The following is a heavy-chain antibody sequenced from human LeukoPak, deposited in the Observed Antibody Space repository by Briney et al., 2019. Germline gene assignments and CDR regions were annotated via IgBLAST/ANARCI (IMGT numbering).Heavy chain of an antibody. CDR2: ISSSSSYI. CDR1: GFTFGSHW. CDR3: ARDATITMVRGANWFDP. J-gene: IGHJ5*02. V-gene: IGHV3-21*01. Sequence: GGSLRLSCAASGFTFGSHWMSWVRQAPGKGLEWVSSISSSSSYIYYADSVKGRFTISRDNAKNSLYLQMNSLRAEDTAVYYCARDATITMVRGANWFDPWGQGTLVTVSS. D-gene: IGHD3-10*01.